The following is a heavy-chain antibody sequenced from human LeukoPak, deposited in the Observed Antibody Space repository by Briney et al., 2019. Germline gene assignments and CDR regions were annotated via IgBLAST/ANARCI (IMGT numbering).Heavy chain of an antibody. Sequence: PGGSLRLSCAASGFTFSSYDMHWVRQGTGKGLEWVSGIDTAGATYYPGSVKGRFTISRENAKNSLYLQMNSLRAGDTAVYYCARGRGVCSSTSCYISWFDPWGQGTLVTVSS. V-gene: IGHV3-13*01. CDR1: GFTFSSYD. D-gene: IGHD2-2*02. CDR3: ARGRGVCSSTSCYISWFDP. J-gene: IGHJ5*02. CDR2: IDTAGAT.